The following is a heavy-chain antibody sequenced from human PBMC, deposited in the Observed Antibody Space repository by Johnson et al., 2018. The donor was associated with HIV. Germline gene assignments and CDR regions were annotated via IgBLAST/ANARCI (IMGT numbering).Heavy chain of an antibody. D-gene: IGHD5-18*01. J-gene: IGHJ3*02. CDR3: AKEVPVYSYGYYDAFDI. CDR1: GFTFSDYG. CDR2: ISYDGSNK. V-gene: IGHV3-30*19. Sequence: QVQLVESGGGVVQPGRSLRLSCAVSGFTFSDYGMHWVRQAPGKGLEWVAFISYDGSNKYYADSVKGRFTISRDNSKNTLYLQMNSLKVEDTAVYYCAKEVPVYSYGYYDAFDIWGQGTMVTVSS.